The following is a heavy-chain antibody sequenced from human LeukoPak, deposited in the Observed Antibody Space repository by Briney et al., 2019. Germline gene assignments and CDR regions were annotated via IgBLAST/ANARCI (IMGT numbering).Heavy chain of an antibody. J-gene: IGHJ4*02. CDR3: AKGGAGRAPFDY. V-gene: IGHV3-23*01. CDR1: GLXFNNYA. D-gene: IGHD1-14*01. CDR2: ISGSGGST. Sequence: PGGSLRLSCAASGLXFNNYAITWVRQAPGKGLEWVSFISGSGGSTFYADSVKGRFIISRDNSKNTLFLQMNSLRAEDAAVYYCAKGGAGRAPFDYWGQGTLVTVSS.